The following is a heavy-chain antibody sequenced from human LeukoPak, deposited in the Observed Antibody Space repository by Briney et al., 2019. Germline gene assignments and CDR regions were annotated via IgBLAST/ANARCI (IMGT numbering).Heavy chain of an antibody. Sequence: ASVKVSCKASGYTFTGYYMHWVRQAPGQGLEWMGRINPNSGGTNYAQKFQGRVTMTRDTSISTAYMELSRLRSDDTAVCYCARDFGQWLLPDAFDIWGQGTMVTVSS. D-gene: IGHD6-19*01. J-gene: IGHJ3*02. CDR2: INPNSGGT. CDR1: GYTFTGYY. V-gene: IGHV1-2*06. CDR3: ARDFGQWLLPDAFDI.